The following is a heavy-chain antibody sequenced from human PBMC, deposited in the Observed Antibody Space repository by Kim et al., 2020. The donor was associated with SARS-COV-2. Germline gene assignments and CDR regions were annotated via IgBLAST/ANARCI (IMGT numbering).Heavy chain of an antibody. Sequence: GGSLRLSCSASGFTFSSYAMHWVRQAPGKGLEYVSAISSNGGSTYYADSVKGRFTISRDNSKNTLYLQMSSLRAEDTAVYYCVKDPQYSSSWRSRAYYGMDVWGQGTTVTVSS. CDR3: VKDPQYSSSWRSRAYYGMDV. CDR1: GFTFSSYA. D-gene: IGHD6-13*01. V-gene: IGHV3-64D*09. J-gene: IGHJ6*02. CDR2: ISSNGGST.